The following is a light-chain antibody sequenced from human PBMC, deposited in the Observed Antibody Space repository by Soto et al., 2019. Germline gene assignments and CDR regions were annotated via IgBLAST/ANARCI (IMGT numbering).Light chain of an antibody. CDR2: GDD. J-gene: IGLJ1*01. V-gene: IGLV1-44*01. Sequence: QSVLTQPPSTSGTHGQRVAISCSGTSSNIGSHTVNWYQQLPGTAPKLLIYGDDQRPSGIPDRFSGSKSGTSASLAITGLQAEDEGDYYCQSYDSTLSARYVFGTGTKLTVL. CDR1: SSNIGSHT. CDR3: QSYDSTLSARYV.